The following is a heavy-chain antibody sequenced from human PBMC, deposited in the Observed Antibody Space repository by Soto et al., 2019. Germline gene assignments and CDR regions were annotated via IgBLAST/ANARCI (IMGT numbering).Heavy chain of an antibody. D-gene: IGHD2-15*01. CDR1: GYTFTSYG. V-gene: IGHV1-18*01. CDR3: ARFSGGSYNTYYFYYGMDV. J-gene: IGHJ6*02. CDR2: ISAYNGNT. Sequence: ASVKVSCKASGYTFTSYGVSWVRQAPGQGLDWMGWISAYNGNTKYAQDLQGRVTMTTDTSTSTAYMELRSLRSDDTAVYYCARFSGGSYNTYYFYYGMDVWGQGTTVTVSS.